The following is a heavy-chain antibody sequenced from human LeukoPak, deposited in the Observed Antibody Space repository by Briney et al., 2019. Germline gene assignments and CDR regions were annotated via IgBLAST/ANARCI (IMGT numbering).Heavy chain of an antibody. CDR2: IKQDGSEK. V-gene: IGHV3-7*01. CDR3: ARLGLNDAFDI. Sequence: PGGSLRLSCAASGFTFSSYWMSWVRQAPGEGLEWVANIKQDGSEKYYVDSVKGRFTISRDNAKNSLYLQMNSLRAEDTAVYYCARLGLNDAFDIWGQGTMVTVSS. J-gene: IGHJ3*02. CDR1: GFTFSSYW.